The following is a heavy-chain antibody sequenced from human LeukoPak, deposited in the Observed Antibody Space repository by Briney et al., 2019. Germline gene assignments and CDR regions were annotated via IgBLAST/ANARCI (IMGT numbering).Heavy chain of an antibody. CDR3: ARDQSGWYLGCDI. V-gene: IGHV3-48*03. CDR2: ISDSGRTI. CDR1: GFTFSSYE. Sequence: AGGSLRLSCTASGFTFSSYEMNWVRQAPGKGLEWVSYISDSGRTIFYADSVKGRFTVSRDNGKNSVFLQMNSLRAEDTALYYCARDQSGWYLGCDIWGQGTTVSVSS. J-gene: IGHJ3*02. D-gene: IGHD6-19*01.